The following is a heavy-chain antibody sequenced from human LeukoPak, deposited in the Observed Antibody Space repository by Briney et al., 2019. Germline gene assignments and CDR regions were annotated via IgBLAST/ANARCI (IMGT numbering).Heavy chain of an antibody. Sequence: GGSLRLSCAASGLTFSDYYMTWIRQAPGKGLEWVAYISSSGSTIYSADSVKGRSTVSRDNAKNSLFLHMNSLRAEDTAIYYCAIQITMIVVVPYFDYWGQGTLVTVSS. J-gene: IGHJ4*02. CDR2: ISSSGSTI. V-gene: IGHV3-11*04. CDR3: AIQITMIVVVPYFDY. CDR1: GLTFSDYY. D-gene: IGHD3-22*01.